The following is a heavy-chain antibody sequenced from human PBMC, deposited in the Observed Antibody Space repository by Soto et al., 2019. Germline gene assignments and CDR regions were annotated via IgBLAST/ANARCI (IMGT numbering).Heavy chain of an antibody. Sequence: PGESLKISCKGSGYSFTSYWISWARQMPGKGLEWMGRIDPSDSYTNYSPSFQGHVTISADKSISTAYLQWSSLKASDTAMYYCARLGYCSGGSCYSGRDNWFDPWGQGTLVTVSS. CDR3: ARLGYCSGGSCYSGRDNWFDP. J-gene: IGHJ5*02. CDR2: IDPSDSYT. V-gene: IGHV5-10-1*01. D-gene: IGHD2-15*01. CDR1: GYSFTSYW.